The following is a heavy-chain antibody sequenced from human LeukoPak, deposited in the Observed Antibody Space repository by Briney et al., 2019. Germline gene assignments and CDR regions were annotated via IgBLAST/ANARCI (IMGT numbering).Heavy chain of an antibody. CDR1: GYTFTGYY. Sequence: ASVKVSCKASGYTFTGYYMHWVRQAPGQGLEWMGWINPNSGGTNYAQKFQGRVTMTRDTSISTAYMELSRLRSDDTAVYYCARGRGYCSSTSCYSNWFDPWGQGTLSPSPQ. D-gene: IGHD2-2*01. J-gene: IGHJ5*02. CDR2: INPNSGGT. V-gene: IGHV1-2*02. CDR3: ARGRGYCSSTSCYSNWFDP.